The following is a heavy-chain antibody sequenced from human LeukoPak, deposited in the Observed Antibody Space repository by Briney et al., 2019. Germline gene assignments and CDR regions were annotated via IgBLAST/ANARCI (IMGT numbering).Heavy chain of an antibody. V-gene: IGHV1-8*02. D-gene: IGHD6-6*01. J-gene: IGHJ6*03. CDR1: GYTFTSYY. CDR3: ARGDGYSSSNYYYYYYMDV. CDR2: MNPNSGNT. Sequence: GASVKVSCKASGYTFTSYYMHWVRQAPGQGLEWMGWMNPNSGNTGYAQKFQGRVTMTRNTSISTAYMELSSLRSEDTAVYYCARGDGYSSSNYYYYYYMDVWGKGTTVTVSS.